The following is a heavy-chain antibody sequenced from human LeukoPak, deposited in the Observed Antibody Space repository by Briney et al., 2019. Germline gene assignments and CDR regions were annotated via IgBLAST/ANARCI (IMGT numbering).Heavy chain of an antibody. CDR3: ARGLKDDYVWGSYRYATGGNWFDP. D-gene: IGHD3-16*02. J-gene: IGHJ5*02. V-gene: IGHV1-8*01. CDR1: GYTFTSYD. CDR2: MNPNSGNT. Sequence: ASVKVSCKASGYTFTSYDINWVRQATGQGLEWMGWMNPNSGNTGYAQKFQGRVTMTRNTSISTAYMELSSLRSEDTAVYYCARGLKDDYVWGSYRYATGGNWFDPWGQGTLVTVSS.